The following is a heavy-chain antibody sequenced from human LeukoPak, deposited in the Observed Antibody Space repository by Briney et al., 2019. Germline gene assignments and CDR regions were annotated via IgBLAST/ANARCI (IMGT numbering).Heavy chain of an antibody. CDR3: ARWRDIVSSTTDYYFDY. CDR1: GYTFTSYG. J-gene: IGHJ4*02. D-gene: IGHD2-2*01. CDR2: ISAYNGNT. V-gene: IGHV1-18*01. Sequence: ASVKVSCKASGYTFTSYGISWVRQAPGQGLEWMGWISAYNGNTNYAQKLQGRVTMTTDTSTSTAYMELRSLRSDDTAVYYCARWRDIVSSTTDYYFDYWGQGTLVTVSS.